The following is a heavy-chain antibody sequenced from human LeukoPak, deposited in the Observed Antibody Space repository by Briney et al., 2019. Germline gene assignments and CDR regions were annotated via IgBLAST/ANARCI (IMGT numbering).Heavy chain of an antibody. Sequence: PSETLSLTCVVSGGSISSTSYYWGWIRQPPGKGLEWIGSIYYSGSTYYSPSLKSRVTISVDTSKNQFSLKLSAVTAADTAVYYCAREAVTHYYYYYYYMDVWGKGTTVTVSS. V-gene: IGHV4-39*07. J-gene: IGHJ6*03. CDR3: AREAVTHYYYYYYYMDV. CDR1: GGSISSTSYY. D-gene: IGHD4-17*01. CDR2: IYYSGST.